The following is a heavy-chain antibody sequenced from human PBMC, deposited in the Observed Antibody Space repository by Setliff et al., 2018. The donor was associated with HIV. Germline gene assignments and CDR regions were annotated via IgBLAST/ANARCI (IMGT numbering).Heavy chain of an antibody. V-gene: IGHV4-61*01. CDR1: GGSINDERYY. CDR3: ARGHCSGTNCYGVDYYGMDV. D-gene: IGHD2-2*01. Sequence: SEILSLTCSVSGGSINDERYYWSWIRQPPGKGLEWIGSVYYSGSTNYNPSLRSRITISLDTSKSQFSLKLTSVTAADTAVYYCARGHCSGTNCYGVDYYGMDVWGQGTTVTVSS. J-gene: IGHJ6*02. CDR2: VYYSGST.